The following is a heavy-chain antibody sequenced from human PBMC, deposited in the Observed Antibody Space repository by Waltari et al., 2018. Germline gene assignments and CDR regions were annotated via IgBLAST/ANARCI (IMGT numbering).Heavy chain of an antibody. V-gene: IGHV4-34*01. CDR1: GGSFSGYY. J-gene: IGHJ6*03. CDR2: INHSGST. D-gene: IGHD3-10*01. CDR3: ARGRRAVQLPQDYYMDV. Sequence: QVQLQQWGAGLLKPSETLSLTCAVYGGSFSGYYWSWIRQPPGKGLEWIGEINHSGSTNYNPSLKSRVTISVDTSKNQFSLKLSSVTAADTAVYYCARGRRAVQLPQDYYMDVWGKGTTVTVSS.